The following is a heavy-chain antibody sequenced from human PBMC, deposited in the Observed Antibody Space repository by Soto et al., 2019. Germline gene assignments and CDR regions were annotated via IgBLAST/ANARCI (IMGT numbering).Heavy chain of an antibody. CDR2: FDPEDGET. V-gene: IGHV1-24*01. CDR3: ATDLVTSDLAFDI. D-gene: IGHD4-17*01. Sequence: ASVKVSCKVSGYTLTQLSMHWVRQAPGKGLEWMGGFDPEDGETIYAQKFQGRVTMTEETSTDTAYMELSSLRSEDTAVYYCATDLVTSDLAFDIWGQGTMVTVSS. J-gene: IGHJ3*02. CDR1: GYTLTQLS.